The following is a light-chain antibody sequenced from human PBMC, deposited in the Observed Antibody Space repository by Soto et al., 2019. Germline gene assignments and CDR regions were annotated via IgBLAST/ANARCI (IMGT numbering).Light chain of an antibody. CDR3: QQYDRYSGT. Sequence: DVHITQSPSSLSVSVGDRVTITCRTSQNINAWLAWYQQRPGQAPKLLIYDASTVQSGVPSRFSGSGSGTEFTLTISSLQPDDFATYYCQQYDRYSGTFGQGTKVDIK. V-gene: IGKV1-5*01. CDR1: QNINAW. J-gene: IGKJ1*01. CDR2: DAS.